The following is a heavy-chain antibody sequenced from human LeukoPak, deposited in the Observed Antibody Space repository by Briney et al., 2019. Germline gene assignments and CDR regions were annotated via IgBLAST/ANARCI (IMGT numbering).Heavy chain of an antibody. CDR2: ISSTGST. V-gene: IGHV4-61*08. D-gene: IGHD2-8*02. CDR1: GGSVRSGDYY. J-gene: IGHJ4*02. Sequence: SETLSLTCTVSGGSVRSGDYYWNWIRQAPEKGLEWLGHISSTGSTNYNPSLKSRVTISVDTSKNQFSLKLSSVTAADTAFYYCASARYSTGWVDYWGQGTLVTVSS. CDR3: ASARYSTGWVDY.